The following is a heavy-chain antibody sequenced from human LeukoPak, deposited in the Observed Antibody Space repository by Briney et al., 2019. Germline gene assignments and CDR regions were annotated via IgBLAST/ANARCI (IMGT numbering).Heavy chain of an antibody. Sequence: GGSLRLSCAASGFTFSSYEMNWVRQAPGKGLEWVSYISSSGTTIYYTDSVKGQFTISRDNSKNTLYLQMNSLRAEDTAVYYCAKPVVDTAIGDAFDIWGQGTMVTVSS. CDR3: AKPVVDTAIGDAFDI. CDR1: GFTFSSYE. CDR2: ISSSGTTI. V-gene: IGHV3-48*03. D-gene: IGHD5-18*01. J-gene: IGHJ3*02.